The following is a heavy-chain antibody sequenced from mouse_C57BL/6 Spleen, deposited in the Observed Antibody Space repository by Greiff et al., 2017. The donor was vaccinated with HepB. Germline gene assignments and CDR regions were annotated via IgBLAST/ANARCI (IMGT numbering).Heavy chain of an antibody. CDR1: GYTFTSYW. CDR2: IDPSDSYT. V-gene: IGHV1-69*01. J-gene: IGHJ1*03. CDR3: ARGGYDGYFDV. D-gene: IGHD2-2*01. Sequence: QQSCKASGYTFTSYWMHWVKQRPGQGLEWIGEIDPSDSYTNYNQKFKGKSTLTVDKSSSTAYMQLSSLTSEDSAVYYCARGGYDGYFDVWGTGTTVTVSS.